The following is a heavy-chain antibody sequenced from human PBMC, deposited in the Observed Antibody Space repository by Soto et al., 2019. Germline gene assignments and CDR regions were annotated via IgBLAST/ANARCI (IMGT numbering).Heavy chain of an antibody. V-gene: IGHV1-3*01. Sequence: QVQLVQSGAEVKKPGASVKVSCKASGYTFTSYAMHWVRQAPGQRLEWMGWINAGNGNTKYSQKFQGRVTITRDTSASTAYMELSSLRSEDTAVYYCARDPGRQVYYYYYMDVWGKGTTVTVSS. CDR3: ARDPGRQVYYYYYMDV. J-gene: IGHJ6*03. CDR2: INAGNGNT. CDR1: GYTFTSYA.